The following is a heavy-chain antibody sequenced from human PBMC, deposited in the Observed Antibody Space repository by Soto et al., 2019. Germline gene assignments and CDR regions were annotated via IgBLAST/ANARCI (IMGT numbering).Heavy chain of an antibody. D-gene: IGHD2-15*01. CDR1: GYTFTSYG. CDR3: ARDQGYCSGGSCYFSAIDP. Sequence: QVQLVQSGAEVKKPGASVKVSCKASGYTFTSYGISWVRQAPGQGLEWMGWISAYNGNTNYAQKLQGRVTMTTDTSTSTAYMELRSLRSDDTAVYYFARDQGYCSGGSCYFSAIDPWGQGTLVTVSS. CDR2: ISAYNGNT. J-gene: IGHJ5*02. V-gene: IGHV1-18*01.